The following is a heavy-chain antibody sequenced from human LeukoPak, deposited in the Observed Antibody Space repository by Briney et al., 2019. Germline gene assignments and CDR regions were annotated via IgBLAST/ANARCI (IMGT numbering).Heavy chain of an antibody. D-gene: IGHD6-6*01. V-gene: IGHV4-34*01. J-gene: IGHJ4*02. Sequence: SETLSLTCAVYGGSFSGYYWSWIRQPPGKGLEWMGEINHSGSTNYNPSLKRRVTISVDTSKNQFSLKLRSVTAADTAVYYCARTSIAASHFDYWGQGTLVTVSS. CDR3: ARTSIAASHFDY. CDR2: INHSGST. CDR1: GGSFSGYY.